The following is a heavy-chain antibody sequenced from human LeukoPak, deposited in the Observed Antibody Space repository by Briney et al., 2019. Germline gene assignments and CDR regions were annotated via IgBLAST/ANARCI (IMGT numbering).Heavy chain of an antibody. CDR2: IYYSGST. V-gene: IGHV4-59*01. J-gene: IGHJ4*02. D-gene: IGHD4-11*01. CDR1: GVSISSYY. Sequence: SETLSLTCTVSGVSISSYYWSWIRQPPGKGLEWIGYIYYSGSTNYNPSLKSRVTISVDTSKNQFSLKLSSVTAADTAVYYCARGAYTYYFDYWGQGTLVTVSS. CDR3: ARGAYTYYFDY.